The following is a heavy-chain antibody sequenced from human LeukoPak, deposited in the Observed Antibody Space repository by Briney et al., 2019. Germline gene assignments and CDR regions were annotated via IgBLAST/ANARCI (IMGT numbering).Heavy chain of an antibody. CDR1: GFTFSSYA. V-gene: IGHV3-23*01. CDR3: AQHNSGIGFDP. Sequence: GGSLRLSCAASGFTFSSYAMSWARQAPGKGLEWVSASGSGGGTYYADSVKGRFTISRDNSKNTLYLQMNSLRAEDTAVYYCAQHNSGIGFDPWGQGTLVTVSS. D-gene: IGHD6-19*01. CDR2: SGSGGGT. J-gene: IGHJ5*02.